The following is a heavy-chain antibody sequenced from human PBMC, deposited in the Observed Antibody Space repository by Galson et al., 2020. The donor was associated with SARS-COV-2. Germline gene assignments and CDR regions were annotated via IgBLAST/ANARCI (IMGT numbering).Heavy chain of an antibody. CDR2: IHHSGST. CDR3: ATYSVVVVGHTPLRADY. J-gene: IGHJ4*02. CDR1: GYSISSGYF. V-gene: IGHV4-38-2*02. Sequence: SETLSLTCTVSGYSISSGYFWGWIRQPPGKGLEWTGSIHHSGSTYYNPSHKSRVTISVDTYKNQFPLKVSSVTAADTAVYYCATYSVVVVGHTPLRADYWGQGTRVTVSS. D-gene: IGHD2-15*01.